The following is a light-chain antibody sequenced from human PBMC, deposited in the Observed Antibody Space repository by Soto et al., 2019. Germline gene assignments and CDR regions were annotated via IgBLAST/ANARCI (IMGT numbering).Light chain of an antibody. Sequence: DIQMTQSPSSLSASVGDRVTITCQASQDISNYLNWYQQKPGKAPKLLIYDASNLEIGVPSRFSGSGSGTDFTFTISSLQPDDIATNYCQQYDNLPPYTFGQGTKLEIK. CDR1: QDISNY. J-gene: IGKJ2*01. CDR2: DAS. CDR3: QQYDNLPPYT. V-gene: IGKV1-33*01.